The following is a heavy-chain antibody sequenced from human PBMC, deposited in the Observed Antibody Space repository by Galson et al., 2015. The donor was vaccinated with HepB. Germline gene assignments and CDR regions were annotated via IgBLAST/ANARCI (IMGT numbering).Heavy chain of an antibody. CDR2: FDPEDGET. Sequence: SVKVSCKVSGYTLTELSMHWVRQAPGKGLEWMGGFDPEDGETIYARKFQGRVTMTEDTSTDTAYMELSSLRSEDTAVYYCATVDSQGSYYYYGMDVWGQGTTVTVSS. CDR3: ATVDSQGSYYYYGMDV. V-gene: IGHV1-24*01. J-gene: IGHJ6*02. CDR1: GYTLTELS.